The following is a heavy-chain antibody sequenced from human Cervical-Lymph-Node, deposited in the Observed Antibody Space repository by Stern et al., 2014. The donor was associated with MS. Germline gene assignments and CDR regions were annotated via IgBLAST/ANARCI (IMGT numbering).Heavy chain of an antibody. J-gene: IGHJ5*02. CDR1: GDSITSDTW. Sequence: QVQLQESGPGLVKASGTLSLTCAVSGDSITSDTWWSWVRQPPRKGLEWIGEIHHSGTTNYNPSLARRHTISLDQSKHQFSLNLHSVTAADTAVYYCARASLGDYDWFDPWGQGTLVTVSS. CDR2: IHHSGTT. D-gene: IGHD4-17*01. CDR3: ARASLGDYDWFDP. V-gene: IGHV4-4*02.